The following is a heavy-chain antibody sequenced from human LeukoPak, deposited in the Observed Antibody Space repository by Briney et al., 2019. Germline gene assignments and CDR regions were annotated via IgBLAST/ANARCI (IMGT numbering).Heavy chain of an antibody. J-gene: IGHJ4*02. CDR2: ISYDGSNK. Sequence: GGSLRLSCAASGFTFSSYGMHWVRQAPGKGLEWVAVISYDGSNKYYADSVKGRFTISRDNSKNTLYLQMNSLRAEDTAVYYCAKRPKYSNHLDYWGQGTPVTVSS. D-gene: IGHD4-11*01. CDR3: AKRPKYSNHLDY. V-gene: IGHV3-30*18. CDR1: GFTFSSYG.